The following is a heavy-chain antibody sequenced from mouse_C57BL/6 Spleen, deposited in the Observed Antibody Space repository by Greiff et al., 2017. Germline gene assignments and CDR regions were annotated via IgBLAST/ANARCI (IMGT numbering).Heavy chain of an antibody. D-gene: IGHD2-3*01. J-gene: IGHJ2*01. CDR3: APTGMVTPFGY. V-gene: IGHV1-82*01. CDR2: IYPGDGDT. CDR1: GYAFSSSW. Sequence: VKLMESGPELVKPGASVKISCKASGYAFSSSWMNWVKQRPGKGLEWIGRIYPGDGDTNYNGKFKGKATLTADKSSSTAYMQLSSLTSEDSSVYFCAPTGMVTPFGYWCQGTTLTVSS.